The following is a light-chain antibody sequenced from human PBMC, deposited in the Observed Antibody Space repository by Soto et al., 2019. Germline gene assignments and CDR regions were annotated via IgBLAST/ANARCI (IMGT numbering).Light chain of an antibody. V-gene: IGKV3D-20*02. CDR3: QQRNIWPPGIT. CDR1: QSVSNNY. J-gene: IGKJ5*01. Sequence: EIVLTQSPGTLSLSPGERATLSCRASQSVSNNYLAWYQQKPGQAPRLLIYGASNRATGIHDRFRGSGSGTDYTLTVSSLEPEDFAVYYCQQRNIWPPGITFGQGTRLEIK. CDR2: GAS.